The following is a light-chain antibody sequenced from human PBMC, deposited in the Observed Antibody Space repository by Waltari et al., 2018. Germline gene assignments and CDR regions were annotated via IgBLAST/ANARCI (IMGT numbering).Light chain of an antibody. CDR2: DVS. CDR3: SSYTSSSV. CDR1: SSAVGGSHY. J-gene: IGLJ2*01. Sequence: QSALPQPASVSGSPGQSITLSCTATSSAVGGSHYVAWYQQHPGKAPKLMIDDVSNRPSGVSNRFSGSKSGNTASLTISGLQAEDEADYYCSSYTSSSVFGGGTKLTVL. V-gene: IGLV2-14*03.